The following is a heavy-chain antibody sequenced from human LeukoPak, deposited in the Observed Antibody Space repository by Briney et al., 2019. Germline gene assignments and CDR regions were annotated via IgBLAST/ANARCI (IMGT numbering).Heavy chain of an antibody. J-gene: IGHJ6*03. V-gene: IGHV3-23*01. D-gene: IGHD3-10*01. CDR3: AKGDFYGSGRDYYYYMDV. Sequence: PGGTLRLSCAASGFTFSRYGMSWVRQAPGKGLEWVSAISGSGGRTYYADSVKGRFTISRGNSKNTLYLQMNSLRAEDTAVYNCAKGDFYGSGRDYYYYMDVWGKGTTVTISS. CDR1: GFTFSRYG. CDR2: ISGSGGRT.